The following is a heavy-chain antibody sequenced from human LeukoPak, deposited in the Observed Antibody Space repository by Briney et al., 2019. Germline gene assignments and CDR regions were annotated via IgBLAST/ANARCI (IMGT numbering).Heavy chain of an antibody. V-gene: IGHV4-61*05. CDR3: ARSGDLLDY. Sequence: SETLSLTCTVSGGSISSSSYYWGWIRQPPGKGLEWIGYIYYSGSTNYNPSLKSRVTISVDTSKNQFSLKLSSVTAADTAVYYCARSGDLLDYWGQGTLVTVSS. CDR2: IYYSGST. CDR1: GGSISSSSYY. J-gene: IGHJ4*02. D-gene: IGHD3-10*01.